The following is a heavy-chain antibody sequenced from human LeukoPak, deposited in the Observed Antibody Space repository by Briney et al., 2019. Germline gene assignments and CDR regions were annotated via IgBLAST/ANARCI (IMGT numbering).Heavy chain of an antibody. CDR3: ARHDNDDDFDY. D-gene: IGHD3-16*01. Sequence: ASVKVSCTASGYTFTRYAINWLRQAPGQGLEWMGWINMYTANPAYAQGFTERFVFSLDTSVTTAYLRISNLKTEDTAVYYCARHDNDDDFDYWGQGTLVTVSS. CDR1: GYTFTRYA. J-gene: IGHJ4*02. V-gene: IGHV7-4-1*02. CDR2: INMYTANP.